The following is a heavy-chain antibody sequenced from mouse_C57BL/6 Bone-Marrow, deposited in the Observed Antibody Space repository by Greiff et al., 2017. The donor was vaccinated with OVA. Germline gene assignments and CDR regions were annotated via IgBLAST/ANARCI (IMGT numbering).Heavy chain of an antibody. Sequence: VHVKQSGTVLARPGASVKMSCKTSGYTFTSYWMHWVKQRPGQGLEWIGAIYPGNSDTSYNHKFKGKAKLTAVTSASTAYMELSSLTNEDSAVYYCSRYYYGSSYGAMDYWGQGTSVTVSS. CDR3: SRYYYGSSYGAMDY. J-gene: IGHJ4*01. CDR1: GYTFTSYW. V-gene: IGHV1-5*01. D-gene: IGHD1-1*01. CDR2: IYPGNSDT.